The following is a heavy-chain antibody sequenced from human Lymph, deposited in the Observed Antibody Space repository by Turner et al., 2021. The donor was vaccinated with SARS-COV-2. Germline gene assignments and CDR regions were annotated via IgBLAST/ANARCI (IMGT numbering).Heavy chain of an antibody. CDR2: IYYSGST. J-gene: IGHJ5*02. CDR3: ARQREGATIDPPCFDP. V-gene: IGHV4-59*08. CDR1: GGSISSYC. D-gene: IGHD1-26*01. Sequence: QVQLQVSGPGLVKPSETLFLTCTVSGGSISSYCWSWFRRPPGKGLECIAYIYYSGSTKYNSSLKSRVTISVDTSKNQFSLKMSSVTAADTDVYYSARQREGATIDPPCFDPWGQGTLVTVSS.